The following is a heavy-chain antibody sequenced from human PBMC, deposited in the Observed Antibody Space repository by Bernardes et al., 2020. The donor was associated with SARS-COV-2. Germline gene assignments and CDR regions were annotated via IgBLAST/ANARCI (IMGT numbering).Heavy chain of an antibody. Sequence: ASVKVSCKASGYTFTGYYMHWVRQAPGQGLEWMGWINPNSGGTNYAQKFQGWVTMTRDTSISTAYMELSRLRSDDTAVYYCARSRLVDDYVWGSYRYTLQDDYYYGRDGWGQGTTVTVSS. V-gene: IGHV1-2*04. CDR2: INPNSGGT. D-gene: IGHD3-16*02. CDR3: ARSRLVDDYVWGSYRYTLQDDYYYGRDG. J-gene: IGHJ6*02. CDR1: GYTFTGYY.